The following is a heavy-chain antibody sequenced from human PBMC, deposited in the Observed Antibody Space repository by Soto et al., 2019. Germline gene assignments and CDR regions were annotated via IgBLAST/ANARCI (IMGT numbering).Heavy chain of an antibody. Sequence: PGGSLRLSCAASGFTFSSYSMNWVRQAPGKGLEWVSYISSSSSTIYYAYSVKGRFTISRDNAKNSLYLQMNSLRAEDTAVYYCAREGGKNDDMGKSPGIVLMVYARKLQVDDAFDIWGQGTMVTVSS. CDR2: ISSSSSTI. CDR1: GFTFSSYS. V-gene: IGHV3-48*01. J-gene: IGHJ3*02. CDR3: AREGGKNDDMGKSPGIVLMVYARKLQVDDAFDI. D-gene: IGHD2-8*01.